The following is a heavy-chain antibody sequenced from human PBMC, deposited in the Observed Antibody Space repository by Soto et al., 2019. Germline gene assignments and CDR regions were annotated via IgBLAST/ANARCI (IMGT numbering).Heavy chain of an antibody. CDR3: VSRGSPTVFDY. J-gene: IGHJ4*02. CDR1: GFTFGGYA. V-gene: IGHV3-64D*06. CDR2: ISSNGGST. Sequence: PGGSLRLSCSASGFTFGGYASHWVLQAPGKGLEYVSAISSNGGSTYYADSVKGRFTISRDNSKNTLYLQMSSLRAEDTAVYYCVSRGSPTVFDYWGQGTLGNGSS. D-gene: IGHD1-26*01.